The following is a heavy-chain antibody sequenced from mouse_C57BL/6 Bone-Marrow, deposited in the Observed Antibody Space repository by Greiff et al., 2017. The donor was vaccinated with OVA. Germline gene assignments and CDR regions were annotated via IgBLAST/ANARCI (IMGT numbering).Heavy chain of an antibody. D-gene: IGHD2-12*01. V-gene: IGHV3-6*01. CDR3: ARDRYSDWYFDV. CDR2: ISYDGSN. J-gene: IGHJ1*03. Sequence: DVQLQESGPGLVKPSPSLSLTCSVTGYSITSGYYWNWIRQFPGNQLEWMGYISYDGSNNYNPSLKNRISITRDTSKNQFFLKLNSVTTEDTATYYCARDRYSDWYFDVWGTGTTVTVSS. CDR1: GYSITSGYY.